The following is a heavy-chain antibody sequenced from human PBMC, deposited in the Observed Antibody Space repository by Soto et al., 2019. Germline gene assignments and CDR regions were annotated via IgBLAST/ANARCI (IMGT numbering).Heavy chain of an antibody. V-gene: IGHV3-23*01. Sequence: EVQLLESGGGLVQPGGSLRLSCAASGFTFSSYAMSWVRQAPGKGLEWVSAISGSGGSTYYADSVKGRFTISRDNSKNTLYLQKNSLRAEDTAVYYCAKEPPGDEYCSGGSCYSWGQGTLVTVSS. CDR2: ISGSGGST. D-gene: IGHD2-15*01. CDR3: AKEPPGDEYCSGGSCYS. CDR1: GFTFSSYA. J-gene: IGHJ4*02.